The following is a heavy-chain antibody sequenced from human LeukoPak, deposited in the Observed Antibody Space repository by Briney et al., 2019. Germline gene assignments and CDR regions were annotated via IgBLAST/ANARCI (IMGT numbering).Heavy chain of an antibody. Sequence: SETLSLTCSVSGGSISSNDYYWGWIRRPPGKGLEWIGTMFYNGATKSNPSLSSRVTMSIDTSKNQFSLKLRSVTAADTAVYYCAREARFALPVVGSGDYWGQGTLVTVSS. D-gene: IGHD6-19*01. CDR2: MFYNGAT. CDR1: GGSISSNDYY. J-gene: IGHJ4*02. V-gene: IGHV4-39*07. CDR3: AREARFALPVVGSGDY.